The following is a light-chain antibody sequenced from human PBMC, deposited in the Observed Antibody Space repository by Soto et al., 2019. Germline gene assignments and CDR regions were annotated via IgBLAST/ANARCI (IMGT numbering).Light chain of an antibody. CDR2: AAS. CDR3: QKLHNFPLT. CDR1: QGISSS. V-gene: IGKV1-9*01. J-gene: IGKJ5*01. Sequence: DIQLTQSPSFLSASVGDRVTITCRASQGISSSLAWYQQKPGEAPKLLIYAASTLQSGAPSRFSGSGYGTEFTLTISSLQPDDFASYYCQKLHNFPLTFGQGTRLET.